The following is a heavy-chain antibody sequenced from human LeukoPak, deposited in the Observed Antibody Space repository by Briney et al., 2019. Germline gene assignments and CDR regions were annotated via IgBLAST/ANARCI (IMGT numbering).Heavy chain of an antibody. J-gene: IGHJ4*02. CDR1: GFTFSGYA. CDR2: ISGSGVST. D-gene: IGHD6-19*01. Sequence: GGSLRLSCAASGFTFSGYAMSWVRQAPGKGLEWVSTISGSGVSTYYADSVKGRFTISRDNSKNTLYLQMNSLRAEDTAVYYCARDGYSSGNLIYFDYWGQGTLVTVSS. CDR3: ARDGYSSGNLIYFDY. V-gene: IGHV3-23*01.